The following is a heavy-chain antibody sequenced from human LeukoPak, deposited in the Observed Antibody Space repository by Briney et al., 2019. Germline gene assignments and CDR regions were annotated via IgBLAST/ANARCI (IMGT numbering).Heavy chain of an antibody. D-gene: IGHD3-3*01. J-gene: IGHJ4*02. Sequence: SETLSLTCAVYGGSFSGYYWSWIRQPPGKGLEWIGEIDHSGSTNYNPSLKSRVTISVDTSKNQFSLKLSSVTAADTAVYYCARGHPYDFWSGYSLWGQGTLVTVSS. CDR1: GGSFSGYY. CDR3: ARGHPYDFWSGYSL. CDR2: IDHSGST. V-gene: IGHV4-34*01.